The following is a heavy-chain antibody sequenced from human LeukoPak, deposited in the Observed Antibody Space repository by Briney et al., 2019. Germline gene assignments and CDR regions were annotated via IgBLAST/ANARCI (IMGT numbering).Heavy chain of an antibody. CDR1: GFTFSSYW. Sequence: GGSLRLSCAASGFTFSSYWMHWVRQAPGKGLVWVSRINSDGSSTSYADSVKGRFTISRDNAKNTLYLQMNSLRAEDTAVYYCASSARPLCWFDPWGQGTLVTVSS. CDR2: INSDGSST. CDR3: ASSARPLCWFDP. D-gene: IGHD6-6*01. V-gene: IGHV3-74*01. J-gene: IGHJ5*02.